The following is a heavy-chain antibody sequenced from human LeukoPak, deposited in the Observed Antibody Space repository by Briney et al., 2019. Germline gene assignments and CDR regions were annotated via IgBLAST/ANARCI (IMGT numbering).Heavy chain of an antibody. CDR2: INPTSFTI. V-gene: IGHV3-48*02. J-gene: IGHJ4*02. Sequence: GGSLRLSCAASGLTVSTSALNWVRQAPGKGLEWVSYINPTSFTIYYADSVRGRFTISRDNPSNSLYLQMDSLTEDDTAVYFCARQGVLLRNYFDSWGQGTQVTVSS. CDR3: ARQGVLLRNYFDS. CDR1: GLTVSTSA. D-gene: IGHD2/OR15-2a*01.